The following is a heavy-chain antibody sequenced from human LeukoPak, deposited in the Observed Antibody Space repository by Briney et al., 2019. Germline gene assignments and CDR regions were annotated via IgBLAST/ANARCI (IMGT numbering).Heavy chain of an antibody. CDR2: IYYSGST. V-gene: IGHV4-39*07. CDR3: ASIAARPGDY. J-gene: IGHJ4*02. CDR1: GGSISSSSYY. Sequence: SETLSLTCTVSGGSISSSSYYWGWIRQPPGKGLEWIGSIYYSGSTYYNPSLKSRVTISVDTSKNQISLKLSSVTAADTAVYYCASIAARPGDYWGQGTLVTVSS. D-gene: IGHD6-6*01.